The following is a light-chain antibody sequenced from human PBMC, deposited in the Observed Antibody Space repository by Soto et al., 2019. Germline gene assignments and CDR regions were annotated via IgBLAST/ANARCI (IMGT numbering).Light chain of an antibody. V-gene: IGKV1-5*01. CDR2: DAS. CDR3: KQYSSYSET. J-gene: IGKJ2*01. CDR1: QRIQHY. Sequence: DVKRTKSPSALPASAPATAPPTFRASQRIQHYLAWWQQKPGKAPNVLIYDASILESGVPSRFSGSGSGTEFSLTITSLQAHDFATYYCKQYSSYSETFGQGTKVDIK.